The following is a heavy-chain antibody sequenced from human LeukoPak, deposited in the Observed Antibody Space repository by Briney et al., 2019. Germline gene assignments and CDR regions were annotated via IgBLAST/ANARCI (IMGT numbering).Heavy chain of an antibody. CDR1: GYTLTGYY. J-gene: IGHJ3*02. D-gene: IGHD4-11*01. Sequence: ASVKVSCKASGYTLTGYYKHWVRQAPGQGLEFMGWINPNSGGTNYAQKFQGRVTMTRDTSISTAYMELSRLRSDDTAVYCCARDQRLWGNLQRRHDAFAIWGLGTMVTVSS. CDR2: INPNSGGT. CDR3: ARDQRLWGNLQRRHDAFAI. V-gene: IGHV1-2*02.